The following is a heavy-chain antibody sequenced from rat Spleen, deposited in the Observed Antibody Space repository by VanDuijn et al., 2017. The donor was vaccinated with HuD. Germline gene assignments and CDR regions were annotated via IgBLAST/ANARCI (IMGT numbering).Heavy chain of an antibody. D-gene: IGHD1-4*01. CDR1: GFTFSDYA. V-gene: IGHV5-17*01. CDR2: IIYDGSST. Sequence: EVQLVESGGGLVQPGNFLKLSCAASGFTFSDYAMAWVRQSPKKGLEWVATIIYDGSSTYYRDSVKGRFTISRDNAKTTLYLQMDSLRSEDTATYYCARETGYNSYFDHWGQGVMVTVSS. CDR3: ARETGYNSYFDH. J-gene: IGHJ2*01.